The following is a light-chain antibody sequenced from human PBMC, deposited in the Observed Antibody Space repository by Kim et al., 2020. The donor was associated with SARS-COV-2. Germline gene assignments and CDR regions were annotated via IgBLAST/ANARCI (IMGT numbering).Light chain of an antibody. Sequence: AGLTQPPSVSKGLRQTATLTCTGNSNNVGNQGAAWLQQHQGHPPKLLSYKNDNRPSGISERLSASRSGNTASLTITGLQPEDEADYSCSAWDSSLSEVVFGGGTQLTVL. J-gene: IGLJ2*01. V-gene: IGLV10-54*01. CDR3: SAWDSSLSEVV. CDR2: KND. CDR1: SNNVGNQG.